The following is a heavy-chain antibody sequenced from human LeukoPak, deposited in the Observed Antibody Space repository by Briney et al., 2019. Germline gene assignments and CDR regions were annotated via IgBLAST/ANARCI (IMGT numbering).Heavy chain of an antibody. Sequence: SETLSLTCTVSGGSISSYYWSWIRQPAGKGLEWIGRIYTSGSTNYNPSLKSRVTMSVDTSKNQFSLKLSSVTAADTAVYYCARGNRAAAGSKEIDYWGQGTLVTVSS. J-gene: IGHJ4*02. V-gene: IGHV4-4*07. CDR3: ARGNRAAAGSKEIDY. D-gene: IGHD6-13*01. CDR1: GGSISSYY. CDR2: IYTSGST.